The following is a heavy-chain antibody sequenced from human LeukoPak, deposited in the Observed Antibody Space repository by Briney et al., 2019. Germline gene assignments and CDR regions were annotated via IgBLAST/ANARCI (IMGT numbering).Heavy chain of an antibody. J-gene: IGHJ3*02. Sequence: GGSLRLSCAASGFTFSSHEMNWVRQAPGKGLEWVSYIISSGKTIYYTDSVKGRFTISRDNAKNSLCLQMNSLRAEDTAVYYCARGGYCSGGTCYSLNAFDIWGQGTTVTVSS. CDR2: IISSGKTI. CDR1: GFTFSSHE. CDR3: ARGGYCSGGTCYSLNAFDI. D-gene: IGHD2-15*01. V-gene: IGHV3-48*03.